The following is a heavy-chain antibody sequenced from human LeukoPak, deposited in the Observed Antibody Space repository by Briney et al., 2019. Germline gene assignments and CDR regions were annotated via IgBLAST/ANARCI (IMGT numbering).Heavy chain of an antibody. CDR2: IYHSGST. Sequence: SETLSLTCEVSGYSISSGYYWGWIRQPPGKGLEWIGSIYHSGSTYYNPSLKSRVTISVDTSKNQFSLELSSVTAADTAVYYCARGRWGGGDSDYWGQGTLVTVSS. V-gene: IGHV4-38-2*01. CDR3: ARGRWGGGDSDY. D-gene: IGHD2-21*01. CDR1: GYSISSGYY. J-gene: IGHJ4*02.